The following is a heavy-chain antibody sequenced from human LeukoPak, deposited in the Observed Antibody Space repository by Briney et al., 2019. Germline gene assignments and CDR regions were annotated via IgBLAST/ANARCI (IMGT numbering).Heavy chain of an antibody. J-gene: IGHJ3*02. V-gene: IGHV1-46*01. D-gene: IGHD3-22*01. Sequence: ASVKVSCKASGYTFTGYYMHWVRQAPGQGLEWMGIINPSGGSTSYAQKFQGRVTMTRDMSTSTVYMELSSLRSEDTAVYYCAREGYYYDSSGHYHDAFDIWGQGTMVTVSS. CDR3: AREGYYYDSSGHYHDAFDI. CDR2: INPSGGST. CDR1: GYTFTGYY.